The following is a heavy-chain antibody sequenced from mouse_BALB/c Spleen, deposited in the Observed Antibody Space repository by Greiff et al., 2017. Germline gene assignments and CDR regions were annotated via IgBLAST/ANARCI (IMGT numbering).Heavy chain of an antibody. J-gene: IGHJ4*01. CDR3: ARTHYYGIPYAMDY. CDR2: IWWDDDK. D-gene: IGHD1-1*01. V-gene: IGHV8-8*01. Sequence: QVTLNESGPGILQPSQTLSLTCSFSGFSLSTSGMGVGWIRQPSGKGLEWLAHIWWDDDKRYNPALKSRLTISKDTSSNQVFLKIASVDTADTATYYCARTHYYGIPYAMDYWGQGTSVTVSS. CDR1: GFSLSTSGMG.